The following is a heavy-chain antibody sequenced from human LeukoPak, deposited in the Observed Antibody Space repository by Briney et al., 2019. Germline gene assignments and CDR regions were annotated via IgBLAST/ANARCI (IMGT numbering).Heavy chain of an antibody. Sequence: GGSLRLSCAASGFTFSSYWMHWVRQAPGKGLVWVSRINSDGYSITYADSVKGRFTISRDNAKNSLYLQMNSLRAEDTAVYYCARKKGYYDFWSGYSENDAFDIWGQGTMVTVSS. J-gene: IGHJ3*02. CDR3: ARKKGYYDFWSGYSENDAFDI. V-gene: IGHV3-74*01. D-gene: IGHD3-3*01. CDR1: GFTFSSYW. CDR2: INSDGYSI.